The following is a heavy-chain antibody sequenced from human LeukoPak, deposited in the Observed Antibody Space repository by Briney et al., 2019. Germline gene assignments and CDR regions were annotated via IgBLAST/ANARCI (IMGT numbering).Heavy chain of an antibody. V-gene: IGHV3-23*01. CDR1: GFSFSNHA. CDR3: AKDRTVGASYWYFDL. Sequence: GGFLRLSCAASGFSFSNHAMSWVRQAPGKGLEWVSGISENGGSTPYADSVKGRFTISRDSSKNTLFLQMNTLGAEDTAIYYCAKDRTVGASYWYFDLWGRGTLVTVSS. D-gene: IGHD1-26*01. J-gene: IGHJ2*01. CDR2: ISENGGST.